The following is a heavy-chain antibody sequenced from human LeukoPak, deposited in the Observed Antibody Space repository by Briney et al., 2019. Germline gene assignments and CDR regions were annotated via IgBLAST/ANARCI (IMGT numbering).Heavy chain of an antibody. CDR3: ASDHGAY. J-gene: IGHJ4*02. D-gene: IGHD1-26*01. V-gene: IGHV3-74*01. Sequence: GGSLRLSCAASGFTFSSYWMHWVRQAPGKGLVWVSFINHDGSNTSYADSVKGRFTVSRDNAKNTMYLQVNSLRAEDTAVYYCASDHGAYWGQGTLVTVSS. CDR2: INHDGSNT. CDR1: GFTFSSYW.